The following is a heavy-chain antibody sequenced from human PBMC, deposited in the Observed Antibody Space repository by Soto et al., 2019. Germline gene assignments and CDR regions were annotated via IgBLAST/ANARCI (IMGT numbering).Heavy chain of an antibody. J-gene: IGHJ4*02. CDR2: IYGNGAET. D-gene: IGHD1-1*01. CDR3: AKDKQPDGIWDIDW. V-gene: IGHV3-23*01. CDR1: GFDFYLYT. Sequence: EVHLLESGGDLVRPGGSLRLSCVASGFDFYLYTMNWVRQAPGKGLEWVSGIYGNGAETFHADSVKGRFTIYRDNTRNTVYLQMNSLRDEDTAVYYCAKDKQPDGIWDIDWWGQGTRVTVS.